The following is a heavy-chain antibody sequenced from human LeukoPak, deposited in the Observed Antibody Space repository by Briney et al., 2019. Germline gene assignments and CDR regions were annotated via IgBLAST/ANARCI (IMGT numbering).Heavy chain of an antibody. V-gene: IGHV1-2*02. CDR3: ARGDYYGSPKVVAA. D-gene: IGHD3-10*01. J-gene: IGHJ5*02. Sequence: ASVKVSCKASGYTFTGYYMHWVRQAPGQGLEWMGWINPNSGGTNYAQKFQDRVTMTRDTSISTAYIELNFLRSDDTAVFYCARGDYYGSPKVVAAWGQGTLVTVSS. CDR1: GYTFTGYY. CDR2: INPNSGGT.